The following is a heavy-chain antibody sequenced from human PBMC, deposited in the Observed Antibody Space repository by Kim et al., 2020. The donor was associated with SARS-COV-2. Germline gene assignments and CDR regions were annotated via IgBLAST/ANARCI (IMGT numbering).Heavy chain of an antibody. V-gene: IGHV1-18*01. CDR3: ARVRQRSLDY. D-gene: IGHD6-25*01. J-gene: IGHJ4*02. Sequence: GNTNYEQKLQGRVTMTTATSTSTAYMELRSLRSDDTAVYYCARVRQRSLDYWGQGTLVTVSS. CDR2: GNT.